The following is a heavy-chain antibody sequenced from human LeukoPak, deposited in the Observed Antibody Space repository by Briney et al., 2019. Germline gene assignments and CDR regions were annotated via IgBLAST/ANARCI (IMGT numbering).Heavy chain of an antibody. CDR3: ARDRKSGGSSSTAFDI. Sequence: ASVTVSSKASGDTCTSDGISGVRQAPGQGLEWMGWISAYNGNTNYAQKLQGRVTITTDTSTSTAYMELRSLRSDDTAVYYCARDRKSGGSSSTAFDIWGQGTMVTVSS. D-gene: IGHD2-15*01. J-gene: IGHJ3*02. V-gene: IGHV1-18*01. CDR1: GDTCTSDG. CDR2: ISAYNGNT.